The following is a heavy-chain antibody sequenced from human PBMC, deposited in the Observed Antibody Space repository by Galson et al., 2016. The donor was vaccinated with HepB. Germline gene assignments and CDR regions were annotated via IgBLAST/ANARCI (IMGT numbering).Heavy chain of an antibody. D-gene: IGHD1-1*01. CDR2: IYPSNSNT. CDR3: ARLPTGFPNWLDP. J-gene: IGHJ5*02. V-gene: IGHV5-51*01. CDR1: GYTFTNYW. Sequence: QSGAEVKKPGESLKISCKGSGYTFTNYWIGWVRQMPGKGLEWMGLIYPSNSNTRYSPSLQGQVTLSADKSTSTAYLQWSSLKASDTAMYFCARLPTGFPNWLDPWGRGILVTVSS.